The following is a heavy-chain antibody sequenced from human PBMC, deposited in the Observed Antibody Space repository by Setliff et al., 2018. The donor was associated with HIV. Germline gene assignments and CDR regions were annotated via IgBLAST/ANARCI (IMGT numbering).Heavy chain of an antibody. Sequence: ASVKVSCKASGYSFTSYYVHWVRQAPGQGLEWMGIINPSDNRTYYAQKFQGRVTMTRDTSTSSVYMELRSLRSEDTAVYYCARAPYYDFWSGYFSLTNLHVFDIWGQGTMVTVSS. J-gene: IGHJ3*02. CDR3: ARAPYYDFWSGYFSLTNLHVFDI. D-gene: IGHD3-3*01. V-gene: IGHV1-46*01. CDR2: INPSDNRT. CDR1: GYSFTSYY.